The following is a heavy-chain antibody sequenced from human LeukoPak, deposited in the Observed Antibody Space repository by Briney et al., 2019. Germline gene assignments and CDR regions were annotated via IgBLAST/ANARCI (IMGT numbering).Heavy chain of an antibody. Sequence: PGGSLRLSCAASGLTFSSNWMSWVRQAPGKGLERVATIKEDGSEKYYLDSVKGRFTVSRDNAKNTLYLQMNSLRAEDTAVYYCARDDWGSLDYWGQGTLVTVSS. J-gene: IGHJ4*02. CDR3: ARDDWGSLDY. CDR1: GLTFSSNW. CDR2: IKEDGSEK. V-gene: IGHV3-7*01. D-gene: IGHD7-27*01.